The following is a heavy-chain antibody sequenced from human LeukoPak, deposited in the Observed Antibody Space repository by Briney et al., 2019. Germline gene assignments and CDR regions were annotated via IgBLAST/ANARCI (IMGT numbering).Heavy chain of an antibody. CDR2: IYYSGST. V-gene: IGHV4-61*01. CDR1: GGSVSSGSYY. Sequence: SETLSLTCTVSGGSVSSGSYYWSWIRQPPGKGLEWIGYIYYSGSTNYNPTLKSRVTISVDTSKNQFSLKLSSVTAADTAVYYWARGVYAGTTLDYWGQGPLVTVS. D-gene: IGHD4-17*01. J-gene: IGHJ4*02. CDR3: ARGVYAGTTLDY.